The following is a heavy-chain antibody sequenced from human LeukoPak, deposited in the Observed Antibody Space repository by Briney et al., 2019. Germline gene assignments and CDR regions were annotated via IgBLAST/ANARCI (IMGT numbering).Heavy chain of an antibody. V-gene: IGHV4-34*01. CDR3: AIMVRPGGAFDI. CDR2: INHSGST. D-gene: IGHD3-10*01. CDR1: GGSFSGYY. J-gene: IGHJ3*02. Sequence: SETLSLTCAVYGGSFSGYYWSWIRQPPGKGLGWIGEINHSGSTNYNPSLKSRVTISVDTSKNQFSLKLSSVTAADTAVYYCAIMVRPGGAFDIWGQGTMVTVSS.